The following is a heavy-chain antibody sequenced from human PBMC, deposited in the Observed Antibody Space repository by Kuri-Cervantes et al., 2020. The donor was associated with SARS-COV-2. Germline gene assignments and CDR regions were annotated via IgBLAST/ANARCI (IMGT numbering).Heavy chain of an antibody. CDR1: GFTFSSYS. CDR2: ISSSSSTI. Sequence: GGSLRLSCAASGFTFSSYSMNWVRQAPGKGLEWVSYISSSSSTIYYADSVKGRFTISRDNAKNSLYLQMNSLRAEDTAVYYCARVRGDIVVVPAELYYYYYMDVWGKGTTVTVSS. V-gene: IGHV3-48*01. J-gene: IGHJ6*03. CDR3: ARVRGDIVVVPAELYYYYYMDV. D-gene: IGHD2-2*01.